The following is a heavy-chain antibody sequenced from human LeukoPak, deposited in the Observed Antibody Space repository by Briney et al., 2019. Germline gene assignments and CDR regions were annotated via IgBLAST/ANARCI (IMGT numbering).Heavy chain of an antibody. J-gene: IGHJ1*01. Sequence: SETLSLTCAVYGGSFSGYYCSWIRQPPGKWLEWIGEINHSGSTNSNPSLKSRVTISVDTSKNQFSLKLIAVTEAATAMYYCARRLLGYCSGGSCYSGYFQHWGQGTLVTVSS. V-gene: IGHV4-34*01. CDR2: INHSGST. CDR1: GGSFSGYY. D-gene: IGHD2-15*01. CDR3: ARRLLGYCSGGSCYSGYFQH.